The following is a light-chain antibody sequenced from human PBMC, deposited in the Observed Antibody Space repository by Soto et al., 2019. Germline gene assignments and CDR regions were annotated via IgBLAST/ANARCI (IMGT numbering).Light chain of an antibody. CDR1: QTLLYSLNNKNY. V-gene: IGKV4-1*01. Sequence: DTVMIQSPDSLAVSLGERATINCKSSQTLLYSLNNKNYLAWYQQRPGQPPKLLIYWASTRESGVPDRFSGSGSGTDFTLTISSLQAEDVAVYYCQQYFTLPRTFGGGTKVEI. CDR2: WAS. CDR3: QQYFTLPRT. J-gene: IGKJ4*01.